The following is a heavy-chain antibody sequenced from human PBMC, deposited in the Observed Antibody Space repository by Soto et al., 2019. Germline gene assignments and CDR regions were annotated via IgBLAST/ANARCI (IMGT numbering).Heavy chain of an antibody. Sequence: SETLSLTCTVSGGSISSGDYYWSWIRQPPGKGLEWTGYIYYSGSTYYNPSLKSRVTISVDTSKNQFSLKLSSVTAADTAVYYCASASDTAMAIDYWGQGTLVTVSS. CDR1: GGSISSGDYY. V-gene: IGHV4-30-4*02. D-gene: IGHD5-18*01. CDR3: ASASDTAMAIDY. J-gene: IGHJ4*02. CDR2: IYYSGST.